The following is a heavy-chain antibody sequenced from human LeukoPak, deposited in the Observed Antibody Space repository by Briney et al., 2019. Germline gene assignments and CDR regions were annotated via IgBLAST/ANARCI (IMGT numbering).Heavy chain of an antibody. J-gene: IGHJ4*02. Sequence: GGSLGLSCSASGFIFSTYGMHWVRQAPGKGLEWVTFIGYDGISNFYADSVKGRFTISRDNSKNTLYLQMNSLRPEDTAVYYCAKGGSSGDHAFDYWGQGTLVTVSS. CDR3: AKGGSSGDHAFDY. D-gene: IGHD2-21*02. CDR2: IGYDGISN. V-gene: IGHV3-30*02. CDR1: GFIFSTYG.